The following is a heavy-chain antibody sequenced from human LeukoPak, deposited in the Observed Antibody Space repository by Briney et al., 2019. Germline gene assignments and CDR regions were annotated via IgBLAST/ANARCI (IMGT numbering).Heavy chain of an antibody. CDR1: GFPFDDYA. Sequence: GGSLRLSCAASGFPFDDYAMHWVRQAPGKGLEGASGISWNSGSIGYADSVKGRFTISRDNAKNSLYLQMNSLRAEDTTLYYCEKEGSGSYYRGGFDSWGQGTLVTVSS. CDR2: ISWNSGSI. V-gene: IGHV3-9*01. J-gene: IGHJ4*02. D-gene: IGHD3-10*01. CDR3: EKEGSGSYYRGGFDS.